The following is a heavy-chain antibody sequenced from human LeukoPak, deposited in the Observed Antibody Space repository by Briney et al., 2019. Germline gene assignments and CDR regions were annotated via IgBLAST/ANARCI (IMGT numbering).Heavy chain of an antibody. CDR2: ISGSGGGT. V-gene: IGHV3-23*01. CDR1: GFTFSSYA. D-gene: IGHD6-13*01. CDR3: ARDGYSSSWYALDY. J-gene: IGHJ4*02. Sequence: GGSLRLSCAASGFTFSSYAMSWVRQAPGKGLEWVSAISGSGGGTYYADSVKGRFTISRDNSKNTLYLQMNSLRAEDTAVYYCARDGYSSSWYALDYWGQGTLVTVSS.